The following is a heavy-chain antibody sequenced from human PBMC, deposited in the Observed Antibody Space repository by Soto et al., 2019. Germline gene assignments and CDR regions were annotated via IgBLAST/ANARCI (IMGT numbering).Heavy chain of an antibody. CDR2: INPNSGGT. Sequence: ASVKVSCKASGYTFTGYYIHWVRQAPGQGLPWMGWINPNSGGTHYAQKFQGRVPMTRDTSISTAYMALSSRRVDDTAMYYCARQKNDFLTGYYRYYGMDVWGQGTTVTVSS. V-gene: IGHV1-2*02. CDR3: ARQKNDFLTGYYRYYGMDV. CDR1: GYTFTGYY. J-gene: IGHJ6*02. D-gene: IGHD3-9*01.